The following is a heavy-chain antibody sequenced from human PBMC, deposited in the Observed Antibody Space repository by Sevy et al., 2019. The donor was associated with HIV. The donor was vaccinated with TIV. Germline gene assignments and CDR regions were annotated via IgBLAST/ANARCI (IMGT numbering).Heavy chain of an antibody. Sequence: GGSLRLSCVASGLNFSVYVMSWVRQAPGKGLEWVSYISGSGSETYTAASVKGRITISRDNSKNTLYLQLNRLRVEDTAFYYCAKDKGIKDFWSGYDDFWGQGTLVTVSS. J-gene: IGHJ4*02. V-gene: IGHV3-23*01. CDR2: ISGSGSET. CDR3: AKDKGIKDFWSGYDDF. D-gene: IGHD3-3*01. CDR1: GLNFSVYV.